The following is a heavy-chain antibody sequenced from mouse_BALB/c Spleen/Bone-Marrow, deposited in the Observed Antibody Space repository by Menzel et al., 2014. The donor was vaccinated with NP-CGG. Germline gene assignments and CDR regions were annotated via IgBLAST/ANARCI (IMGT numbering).Heavy chain of an antibody. CDR1: GYSITSDYA. CDR2: TSYSGST. D-gene: IGHD2-1*01. V-gene: IGHV3-2*02. Sequence: VQLQQSGPGLVKPSQSLSLTCTVTGYSITSDYAWHWIRQFPGNRLEWMGYTSYSGSTNYNPSLKSPISITRGTSKSQFFLQLNSVTTEDTATYYCARDGNYPWYFDVWGAGTTVTVSS. CDR3: ARDGNYPWYFDV. J-gene: IGHJ1*01.